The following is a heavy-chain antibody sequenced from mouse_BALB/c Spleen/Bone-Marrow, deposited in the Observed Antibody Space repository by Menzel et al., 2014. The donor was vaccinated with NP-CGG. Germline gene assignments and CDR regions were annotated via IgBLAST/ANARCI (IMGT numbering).Heavy chain of an antibody. Sequence: VQLQQSGAELVRPGASVTLSCKASGYTFTDYEMHWVKQTPVHGLEWIGAIDPETGGTAYNQKFKGKATLTADKSSSXXYXEXXSXTSEDSAVYYCTRGGNFITTVAVDFDYWGQGTTLTVSS. CDR3: TRGGNFITTVAVDFDY. V-gene: IGHV1-15*01. J-gene: IGHJ2*01. D-gene: IGHD1-1*01. CDR1: GYTFTDYE. CDR2: IDPETGGT.